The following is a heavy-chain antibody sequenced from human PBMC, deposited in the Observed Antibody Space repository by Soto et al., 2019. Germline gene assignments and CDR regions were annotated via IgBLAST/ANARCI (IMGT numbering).Heavy chain of an antibody. CDR3: AIAVRTVTKNNWFDP. D-gene: IGHD4-17*01. J-gene: IGHJ5*02. CDR1: GGSISSYY. Sequence: SETLSLTCTVSGGSISSYYWSWIRQPPGKGLEWIGYIYYSGSTNYNPSLKSRVTISVDTSKNQFSLKLSSVTAADTAVYYCAIAVRTVTKNNWFDPWGQGTLVTVSS. CDR2: IYYSGST. V-gene: IGHV4-59*01.